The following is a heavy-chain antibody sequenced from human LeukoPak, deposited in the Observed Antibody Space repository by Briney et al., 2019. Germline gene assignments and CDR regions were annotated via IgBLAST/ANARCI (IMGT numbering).Heavy chain of an antibody. J-gene: IGHJ6*03. CDR2: ISADNGDT. V-gene: IGHV1-18*01. Sequence: ASVKVSCKASGYTFTNYGISWVRQAPGQGLEYMGWISADNGDTNYAQKLQARVTMTTDTSTSTAYMELRSLRSDDTAAYYCARASLRFLEWLAPGYMDVWGKGTTVTVSS. D-gene: IGHD3-3*01. CDR3: ARASLRFLEWLAPGYMDV. CDR1: GYTFTNYG.